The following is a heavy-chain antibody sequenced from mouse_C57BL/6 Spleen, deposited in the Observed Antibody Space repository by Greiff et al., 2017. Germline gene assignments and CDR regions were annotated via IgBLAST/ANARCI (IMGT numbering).Heavy chain of an antibody. D-gene: IGHD1-1*01. CDR1: GYTFTSYW. J-gene: IGHJ3*01. CDR3: ARCDYGSSQLAD. V-gene: IGHV1-72*01. Sequence: QVQLQQPGAELVKPGASVLLSCKASGYTFTSYWMHWVMQRPGRGLAWIGRHDPNSGGTKYNGKFKSKGTLTVDKPSSTAYMQLSSLTSADSAVYYCARCDYGSSQLADWGQGCLVTVSA. CDR2: HDPNSGGT.